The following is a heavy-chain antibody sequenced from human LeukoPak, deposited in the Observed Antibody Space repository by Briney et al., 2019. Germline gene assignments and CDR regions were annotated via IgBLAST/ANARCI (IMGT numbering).Heavy chain of an antibody. CDR1: GYTFTSYA. V-gene: IGHV7-4-1*02. CDR3: ARGGSGWFGDAFDI. J-gene: IGHJ3*02. D-gene: IGHD6-19*01. CDR2: INTNTGNP. Sequence: ASVKVSCKASGYTFTSYAMNWVRQAPGQGLEWMGLINTNTGNPTYAQGFTGRFVFSLDTSVSTAYLQISSLKAEDTAVYYCARGGSGWFGDAFDIWGQGTMVTVSS.